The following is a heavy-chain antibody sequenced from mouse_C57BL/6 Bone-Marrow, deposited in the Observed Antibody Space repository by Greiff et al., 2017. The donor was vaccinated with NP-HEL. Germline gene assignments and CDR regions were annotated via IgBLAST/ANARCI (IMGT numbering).Heavy chain of an antibody. CDR2: ISNGGGST. V-gene: IGHV5-12*01. Sequence: EVMLVESGGGLVQPGGSLKLSCAASGFTFSDYYMYWVRQTPEKRLEWVAYISNGGGSTYYPDTVKGRFTISRDNAKNTLYLQMSRLKSEDTAMYYCARREKLGSSYVWFAYWGQGTLVTVSA. D-gene: IGHD1-1*01. CDR3: ARREKLGSSYVWFAY. J-gene: IGHJ3*01. CDR1: GFTFSDYY.